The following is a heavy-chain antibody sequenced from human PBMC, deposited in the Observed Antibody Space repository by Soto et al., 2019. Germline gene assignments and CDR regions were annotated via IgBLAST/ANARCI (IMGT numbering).Heavy chain of an antibody. V-gene: IGHV1-2*04. J-gene: IGHJ4*02. CDR2: LNPNSGGT. CDR3: ASGDLLSWAY. Sequence: QVQLVQSGAEVKKPGASVKVSCKASGYTFTGYYMHWVRQAPGQGLEWMGWLNPNSGGTNYAQKFEGWVTMTREQSISAAYMERSRLRSDDTAVYYCASGDLLSWAYWGQGTLVTVSS. D-gene: IGHD1-26*01. CDR1: GYTFTGYY.